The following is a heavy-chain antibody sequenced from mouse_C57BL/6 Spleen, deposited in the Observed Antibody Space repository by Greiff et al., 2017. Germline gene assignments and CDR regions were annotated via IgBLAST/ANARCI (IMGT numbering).Heavy chain of an antibody. CDR3: ARGGAQAPFDY. D-gene: IGHD3-2*02. J-gene: IGHJ2*01. Sequence: VQLQQSGPVLVKPGASVKMSCKASGYTFPDYYMNWVKQSHGKSLEWIGVINPYNGGTSYNQKFKGKATLTVDKSSSTAYMELNSLTSEDSAVYYCARGGAQAPFDYWGQGTTLTVSS. V-gene: IGHV1-19*01. CDR1: GYTFPDYY. CDR2: INPYNGGT.